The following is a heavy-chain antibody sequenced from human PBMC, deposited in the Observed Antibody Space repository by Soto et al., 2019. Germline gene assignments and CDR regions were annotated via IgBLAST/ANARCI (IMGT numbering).Heavy chain of an antibody. CDR1: GGCISNGGYY. CDR2: IYFSGST. J-gene: IGHJ6*03. V-gene: IGHV4-31*11. CDR3: ARDSHSQQPNHRWGGGYMDV. D-gene: IGHD6-13*01. Sequence: QVQLQESGPGLVKPSQTLSLTCAVSGGCISNGGYYWSWIRQHPGKGLEWIGSIYFSGSTYYNPSLKSRVTISVATPKNQFSLKLSSVTAADTAVYYCARDSHSQQPNHRWGGGYMDVWGKGTTVTVSS.